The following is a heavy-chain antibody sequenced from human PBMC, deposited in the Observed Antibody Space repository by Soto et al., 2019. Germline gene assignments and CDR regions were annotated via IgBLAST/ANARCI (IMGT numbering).Heavy chain of an antibody. J-gene: IGHJ5*02. CDR3: AHRVRYSTSWDVGWFDP. CDR1: GFSLSTTGVG. D-gene: IGHD1-1*01. CDR2: IYWDGDR. Sequence: QITLKASGPTLVEPTQPLTLTCSFSGFSLSTTGVGVGWLRQAPGKALECLGFIYWDGDRRYNPSLNNRLSITKDTSNNQVVLTMTYMEPVDTATYYCAHRVRYSTSWDVGWFDPWGQGTLVTVS. V-gene: IGHV2-5*02.